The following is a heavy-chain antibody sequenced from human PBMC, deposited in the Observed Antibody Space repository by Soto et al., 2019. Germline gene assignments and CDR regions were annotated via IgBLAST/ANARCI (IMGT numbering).Heavy chain of an antibody. D-gene: IGHD6-6*01. CDR1: GGTTSSYA. Sequence: QVQLVQSGAEVKKPGSSVKVSCKASGGTTSSYAISWVRQAPGPGLEWMGGIIPIFGTTNYAQKFQGRVTITADKSTDTVYMEVSSLRSEDTAVYYCAGYWPRDSSSFSRLYYGMAVWGQGPTVTVSS. J-gene: IGHJ6*02. V-gene: IGHV1-69*06. CDR3: AGYWPRDSSSFSRLYYGMAV. CDR2: IIPIFGTT.